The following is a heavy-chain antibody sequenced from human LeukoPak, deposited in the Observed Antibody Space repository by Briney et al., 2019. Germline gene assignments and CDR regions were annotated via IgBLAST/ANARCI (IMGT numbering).Heavy chain of an antibody. CDR2: ISAYNGNT. D-gene: IGHD6-19*01. J-gene: IGHJ5*02. Sequence: GASVKVSCKASGYTFTSYGISWVRQAPGQGLEWMGWISAYNGNTNYAQKLQGRVTMTTDTSTSTAYMELRCLRSDDTAVYYCASNVAVAGDYNWFDPWGQGTLVTVSS. CDR3: ASNVAVAGDYNWFDP. V-gene: IGHV1-18*01. CDR1: GYTFTSYG.